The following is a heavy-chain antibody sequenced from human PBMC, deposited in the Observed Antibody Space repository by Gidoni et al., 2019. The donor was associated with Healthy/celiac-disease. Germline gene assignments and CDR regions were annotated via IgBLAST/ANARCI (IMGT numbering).Heavy chain of an antibody. V-gene: IGHV3-23*01. D-gene: IGHD2-2*01. CDR3: AKDSTPPSYCSSTSCYCCYFDY. J-gene: IGHJ4*02. Sequence: EVQLLESGGGLVQPGGSLRLSCAASGFTFSSYAMSWVRQAPGKGLEWVSAISGSGGSTYYADSVKGRFTISRDNSKNTLYLQMNSLRAEDTAVYYCAKDSTPPSYCSSTSCYCCYFDYWGQGTLVTVSS. CDR1: GFTFSSYA. CDR2: ISGSGGST.